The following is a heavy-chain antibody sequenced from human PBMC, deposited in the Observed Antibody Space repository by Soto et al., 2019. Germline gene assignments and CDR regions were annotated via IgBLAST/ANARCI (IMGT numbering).Heavy chain of an antibody. D-gene: IGHD6-19*01. CDR3: ARVHVMAVAGSTFDY. CDR1: GYSISGGSY. CDR2: IYHGGTT. V-gene: IGHV4-38-2*02. J-gene: IGHJ4*01. Sequence: SETLSLTCTVSGYSISGGSYWAWIRQPPGKGPEWIASIYHGGTTFYNPSLKSRITISVDTSNNQFSLKLTSVTAADTAVYYCARVHVMAVAGSTFDYWGHGTLVTVSS.